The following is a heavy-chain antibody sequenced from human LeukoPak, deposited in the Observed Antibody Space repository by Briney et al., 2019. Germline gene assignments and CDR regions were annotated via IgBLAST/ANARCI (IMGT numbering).Heavy chain of an antibody. Sequence: PGGSLRLSCGASGFTFSNYAMSWVRQAPGKGLEGVSVITGSGGGTHYADSVKGRFTISRDNSKNTLYVQMNSLRPEDTAVYYCTRSDLTYGPFDYWGQGALVTVSS. V-gene: IGHV3-23*01. CDR3: TRSDLTYGPFDY. CDR1: GFTFSNYA. J-gene: IGHJ4*02. D-gene: IGHD3-10*01. CDR2: ITGSGGGT.